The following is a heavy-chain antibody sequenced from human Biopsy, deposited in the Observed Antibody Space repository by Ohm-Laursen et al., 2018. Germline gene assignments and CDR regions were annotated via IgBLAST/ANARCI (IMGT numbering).Heavy chain of an antibody. Sequence: GASVKVSCKASGYTFTGYYVHWVRQAPGHGLEWMGWISPKSGGTNYAQKFQGNITMTKNTSMSTAYMEMSRLRSDDTAVYYCALQSVAQMKNFDYWGQGTLVTISS. V-gene: IGHV1-2*02. D-gene: IGHD6-19*01. J-gene: IGHJ4*02. CDR3: ALQSVAQMKNFDY. CDR1: GYTFTGYY. CDR2: ISPKSGGT.